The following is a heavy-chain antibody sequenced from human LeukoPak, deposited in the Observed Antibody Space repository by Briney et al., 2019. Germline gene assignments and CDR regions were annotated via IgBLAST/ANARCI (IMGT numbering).Heavy chain of an antibody. J-gene: IGHJ1*01. CDR1: GFTFSSYG. D-gene: IGHD4/OR15-4a*01. V-gene: IGHV3-30*02. Sequence: PGGSLRLSCAASGFTFSSYGMHWVRQAPGKGLEWVAFIRFDGSNKYYADSVKGRFTISRDNAKNSLFLQMNSLRAEDTALYYCARDRGAKYMYLQDWGQGTLVTVSS. CDR2: IRFDGSNK. CDR3: ARDRGAKYMYLQD.